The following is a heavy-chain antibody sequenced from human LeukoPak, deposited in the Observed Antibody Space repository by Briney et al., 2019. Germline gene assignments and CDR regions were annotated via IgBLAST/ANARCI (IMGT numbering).Heavy chain of an antibody. CDR2: ISGSGGST. CDR1: GFTFNSYA. V-gene: IGHV3-23*01. J-gene: IGHJ4*02. D-gene: IGHD3-22*01. CDR3: ASNYDSSGPTSPSDY. Sequence: GGSLRLSCAASGFTFNSYAMSWVRQAPGKGLEWVSAISGSGGSTYYVDSVKGRFTISRDNSKNTLYLQMNSLRAEDTAEYYCASNYDSSGPTSPSDYWGQGTLVTVSS.